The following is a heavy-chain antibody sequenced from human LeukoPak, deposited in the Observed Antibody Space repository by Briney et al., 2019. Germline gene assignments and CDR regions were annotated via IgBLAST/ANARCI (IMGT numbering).Heavy chain of an antibody. Sequence: GGSLRLSCAASGFTFSSYSMNWVRQAPGKGLEWVSSISHSSSYIYYADSVKGRFTISRDNAKNSLYLQMNSLRAEDTAVYYCARDTPGSSLDYWGQGTLVTVSS. CDR3: ARDTPGSSLDY. D-gene: IGHD6-13*01. V-gene: IGHV3-21*01. CDR1: GFTFSSYS. J-gene: IGHJ4*02. CDR2: ISHSSSYI.